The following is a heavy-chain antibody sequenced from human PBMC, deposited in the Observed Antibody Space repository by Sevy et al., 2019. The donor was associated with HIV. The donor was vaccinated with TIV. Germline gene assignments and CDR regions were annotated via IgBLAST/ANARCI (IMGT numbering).Heavy chain of an antibody. CDR2: ISSSSSTI. V-gene: IGHV3-48*02. Sequence: GGSLRLSCAASGFTFSSYSMNWVRQAPGKGLEWVSYISSSSSTIYYADSVKGRFTISRDNAKNSRYLQMNSLRDEDTAVYYCARDGDIVVVPAAINGMDVWGQGTMVTVSS. D-gene: IGHD2-2*01. J-gene: IGHJ6*02. CDR1: GFTFSSYS. CDR3: ARDGDIVVVPAAINGMDV.